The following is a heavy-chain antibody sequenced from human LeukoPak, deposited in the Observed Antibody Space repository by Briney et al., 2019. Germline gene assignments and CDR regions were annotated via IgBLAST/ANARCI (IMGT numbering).Heavy chain of an antibody. V-gene: IGHV1-8*03. D-gene: IGHD2-2*01. CDR1: GYTFTSYD. CDR2: MNPNSGNT. CDR3: ARGQDIVVVPAARLDYNWFDP. Sequence: GASVQVSCKASGYTFTSYDINWVRQATGQGLEWMGWMNPNSGNTGYAQKFQGRVTITRNTSISTAYMELSSLRSEDTAVYYCARGQDIVVVPAARLDYNWFDPWGQGTLVTVSS. J-gene: IGHJ5*02.